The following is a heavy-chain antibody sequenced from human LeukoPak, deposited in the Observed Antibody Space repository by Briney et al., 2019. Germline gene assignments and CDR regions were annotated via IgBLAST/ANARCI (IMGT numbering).Heavy chain of an antibody. CDR2: IYYSGST. V-gene: IGHV4-59*08. Sequence: SETLSLTCTISGGSISSYFWTWIRQLPGKGLEWIGYIYYSGSTNYNPSLKSRVTISVDTSKNQFSLKLTSVTAADTAVYYCARHRSIFDWFDPWGQGTLVTVSS. D-gene: IGHD6-6*01. CDR1: GGSISSYF. J-gene: IGHJ5*02. CDR3: ARHRSIFDWFDP.